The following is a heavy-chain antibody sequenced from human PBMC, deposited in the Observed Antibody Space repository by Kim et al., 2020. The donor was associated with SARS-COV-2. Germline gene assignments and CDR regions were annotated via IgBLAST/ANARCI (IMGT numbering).Heavy chain of an antibody. V-gene: IGHV4-61*01. Sequence: SETLSLTCTVSGGSVSSGSYYWSWIRQPPGKGLEWIGYIYYSGSTNYNPSLKSRVTISVDTSKNQFSLKLSSVTAADTAVYYCARDRQEYYFDYWGQGTL. CDR2: IYYSGST. CDR3: ARDRQEYYFDY. J-gene: IGHJ4*02. CDR1: GGSVSSGSYY.